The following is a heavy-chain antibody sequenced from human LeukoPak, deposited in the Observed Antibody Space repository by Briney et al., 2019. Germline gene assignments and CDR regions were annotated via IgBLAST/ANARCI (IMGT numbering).Heavy chain of an antibody. D-gene: IGHD3-3*01. CDR1: GGSISITNFY. CDR3: ARLWRYSTVHPNGWFDS. V-gene: IGHV4-39*02. CDR2: IYYSGST. J-gene: IGHJ5*01. Sequence: SETLSLTCTVSGGSISITNFYWGWLRQPPGKGLEWIGNIYYSGSTYYNASLKSRVTISVDTSKNHFSLRLSSVTAADTAVYYCARLWRYSTVHPNGWFDSWGQGTLVTVSS.